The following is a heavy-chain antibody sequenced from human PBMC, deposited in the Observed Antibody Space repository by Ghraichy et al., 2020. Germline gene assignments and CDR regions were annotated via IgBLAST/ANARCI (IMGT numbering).Heavy chain of an antibody. CDR2: INGNNGNT. D-gene: IGHD1-7*01. Sequence: ASVKVSCKASGYSFTSYGISWVRQAPGQGLEWMGWINGNNGNTKYAQKVQGRVTMTTDTSTSTAYMELRSLIPDDTAMYYCARGQITGTTKGYFDHWGQGTLVTVSS. J-gene: IGHJ4*02. V-gene: IGHV1-18*04. CDR1: GYSFTSYG. CDR3: ARGQITGTTKGYFDH.